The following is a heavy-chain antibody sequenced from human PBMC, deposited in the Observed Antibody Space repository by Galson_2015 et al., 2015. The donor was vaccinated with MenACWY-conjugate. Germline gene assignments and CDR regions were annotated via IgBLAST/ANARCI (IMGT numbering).Heavy chain of an antibody. D-gene: IGHD3-22*01. CDR1: GGTFNTSA. CDR3: ARPLLHYYGSSGVSKEPYYFDL. V-gene: IGHV1-69*06. CDR2: LIPIFGTT. J-gene: IGHJ4*02. Sequence: SVKVSCTASGGTFNTSAISWVRPAPGQGLVWLGGLIPIFGTTDYARRFQGRVTISADKATSTAYTDLSSLRSDDTAVYYCARPLLHYYGSSGVSKEPYYFDLWGQGTLVTVSS.